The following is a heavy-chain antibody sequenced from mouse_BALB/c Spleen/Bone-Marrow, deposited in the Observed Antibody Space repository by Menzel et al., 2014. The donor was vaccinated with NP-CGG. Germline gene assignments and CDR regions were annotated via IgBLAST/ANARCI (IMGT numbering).Heavy chain of an antibody. CDR1: GFDFSRYW. CDR3: ARPYYRYLYFDY. J-gene: IGHJ2*01. CDR2: INPDSSTI. V-gene: IGHV4-1*02. D-gene: IGHD2-14*01. Sequence: EVQRVESGGGLVQPGRSPKLSCAASGFDFSRYWMNWVRPAPGKGLEWIGEINPDSSTINYTPSLKDKFIISRDNAKNALYLQMSKVRSEDTALYYCARPYYRYLYFDYWGQGTTLTVSS.